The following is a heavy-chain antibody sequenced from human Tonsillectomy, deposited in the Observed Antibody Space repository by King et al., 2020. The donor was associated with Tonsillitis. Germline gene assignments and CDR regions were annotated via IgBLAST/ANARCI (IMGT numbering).Heavy chain of an antibody. CDR1: GGSISGSPNY. D-gene: IGHD1-14*01. J-gene: IGHJ4*02. Sequence: HLQLQESGPGLVKPSETLSLTCTVSGGSISGSPNYWGWIRQPPGMGLEWIGNINFGGATYYNSSLKRRATVSVDTSKHQFSLKLNSVTAADTAVYYCARHHDGHNPLSRIDYWGQGTLVTVSS. V-gene: IGHV4-39*01. CDR3: ARHHDGHNPLSRIDY. CDR2: INFGGAT.